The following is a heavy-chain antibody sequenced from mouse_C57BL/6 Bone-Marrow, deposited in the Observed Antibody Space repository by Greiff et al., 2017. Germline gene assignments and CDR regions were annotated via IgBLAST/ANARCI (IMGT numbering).Heavy chain of an antibody. J-gene: IGHJ1*03. D-gene: IGHD2-4*01. V-gene: IGHV1-15*01. CDR2: IDPETGGT. Sequence: QVQLKESGAELVRPGASVTLSCKASGYTFTDYEMHWVKQTPVHGLEWIGAIDPETGGTAYNQKFKGKAILTADKSSSTAYMELRSLRSEDSAVYYCTRFDYDGWYFDVWGTGTTVTVSS. CDR1: GYTFTDYE. CDR3: TRFDYDGWYFDV.